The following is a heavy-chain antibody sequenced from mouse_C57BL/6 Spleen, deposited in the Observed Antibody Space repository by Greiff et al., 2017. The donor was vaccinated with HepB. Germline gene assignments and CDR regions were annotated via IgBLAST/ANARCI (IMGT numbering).Heavy chain of an antibody. V-gene: IGHV1-50*01. CDR1: GYTFTSYW. D-gene: IGHD1-1*02. CDR3: ARYYAPYYAMDY. J-gene: IGHJ4*01. CDR2: IDPSDSYT. Sequence: QVQLQQPGAELVKPGASVKLSCKASGYTFTSYWMQWVKQRPGQGLEWIGEIDPSDSYTNYNQKFKGKATLTVDTSSSTAYMQLSSRTSEDSAVYYCARYYAPYYAMDYWGQGTSVTVSS.